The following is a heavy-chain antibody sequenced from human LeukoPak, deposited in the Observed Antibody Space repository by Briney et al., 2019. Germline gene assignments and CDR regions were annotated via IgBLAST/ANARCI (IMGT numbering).Heavy chain of an antibody. J-gene: IGHJ5*02. CDR2: INPNSGGT. D-gene: IGHD2-2*01. CDR3: STEDKYFTSTTCGDS. CDR1: GYTFTGHF. Sequence: ASVKVSCKASGYTFTGHFMHWVRHAPGQGHEWMGWINPNSGGTNYAQKVQGRVTLTRDTSSSAVYMDLSTLRSDDSAVYYCSTEDKYFTSTTCGDSWGQGTLVTVSS. V-gene: IGHV1-2*02.